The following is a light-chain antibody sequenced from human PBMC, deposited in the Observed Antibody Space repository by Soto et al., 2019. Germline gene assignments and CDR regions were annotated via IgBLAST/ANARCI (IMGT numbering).Light chain of an antibody. CDR3: QQDGKLTIR. Sequence: EVVITQTPLPWSVCPVEEATLSCRASQSVTNSYLAWYQQKPGQAPRLLIFGASTRAAGIPARFSGSGSGTEFTLTISSLEPEDFAVYYCQQDGKLTIRFGHGARLDIK. V-gene: IGKV3-20*01. CDR2: GAS. CDR1: QSVTNSY. J-gene: IGKJ5*01.